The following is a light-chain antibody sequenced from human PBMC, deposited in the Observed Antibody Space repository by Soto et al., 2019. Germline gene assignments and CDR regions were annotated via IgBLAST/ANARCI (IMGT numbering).Light chain of an antibody. Sequence: QSVLTQPASVSGSPGQSITISCTGTSGDVGGYNYVSWYQHHPGKAPKLMIYAVSNRPSGVSNRFSGSKSGNTASLTISGLQAEDEADYYYNSYSTSSTLYVFGTGTKLTVL. V-gene: IGLV2-14*01. CDR2: AVS. CDR1: SGDVGGYNY. CDR3: NSYSTSSTLYV. J-gene: IGLJ1*01.